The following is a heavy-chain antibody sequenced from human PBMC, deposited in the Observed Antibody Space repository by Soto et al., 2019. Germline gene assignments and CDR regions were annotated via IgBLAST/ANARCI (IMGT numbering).Heavy chain of an antibody. CDR1: GFTVSSNY. V-gene: IGHV3-53*01. Sequence: EVQLVESGGGLIQPGGSLRLSCAASGFTVSSNYMSWVRQAPGKGLEWVSVIYSGGSTYYADSVKGRFTISRDNSKNTLYLQMNSLRAEDTAVYYCARLGASEYYYDGMDVWGQGTTVTVSS. CDR2: IYSGGST. J-gene: IGHJ6*02. D-gene: IGHD1-26*01. CDR3: ARLGASEYYYDGMDV.